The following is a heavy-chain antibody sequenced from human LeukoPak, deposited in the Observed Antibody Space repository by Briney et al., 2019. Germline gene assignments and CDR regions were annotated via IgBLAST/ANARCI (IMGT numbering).Heavy chain of an antibody. CDR1: GGSISSSSYY. CDR3: ATSSRSNVAFGYYYYYMNV. D-gene: IGHD3-10*01. CDR2: IYYSGST. Sequence: SGTLSLTCTVSGGSISSSSYYWGWIRQPPGKGLEWIGSIYYSGSTYYNPSLKSRVTISVDTSKNQFSLKLSSVTAADTAVYYCATSSRSNVAFGYYYYYMNVWGKGTTVTVSS. V-gene: IGHV4-39*07. J-gene: IGHJ6*03.